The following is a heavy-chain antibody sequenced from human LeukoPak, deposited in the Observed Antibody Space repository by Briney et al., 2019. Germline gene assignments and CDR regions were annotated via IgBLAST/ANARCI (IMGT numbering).Heavy chain of an antibody. D-gene: IGHD1-1*01. CDR1: GYTFTSYY. J-gene: IGHJ4*02. CDR2: INPSGGST. Sequence: ASVTVSCKASGYTFTSYYMHWVRQAPGQGLEWMGIINPSGGSTSYAQKFQGRVTMNRDTATSTVYMELSSLRSEHTAVYYCARQTRREGLERWGQGTLVTVSS. CDR3: ARQTRREGLER. V-gene: IGHV1-46*01.